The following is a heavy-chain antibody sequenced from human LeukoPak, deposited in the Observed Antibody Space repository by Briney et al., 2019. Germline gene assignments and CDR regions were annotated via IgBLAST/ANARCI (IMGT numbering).Heavy chain of an antibody. D-gene: IGHD1-26*01. CDR2: IKQDGSER. J-gene: IGHJ4*02. CDR1: GFTFSSFW. CDR3: ARLARGNCYDY. Sequence: GGSLRLSCAASGFTFSSFWMSWVRQAPGKGLEWVANIKQDGSERYYVASVKGRFTFSRDNAKNSLDLQMNSLRAEDTAVYYCARLARGNCYDYWGQGTLVTVSS. V-gene: IGHV3-7*01.